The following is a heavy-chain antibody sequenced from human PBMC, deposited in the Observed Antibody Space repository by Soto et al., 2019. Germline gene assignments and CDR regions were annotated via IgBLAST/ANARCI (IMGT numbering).Heavy chain of an antibody. Sequence: ASVKVSCKASGYTFTSYGISWVRQAPGQGLAWMGWISAYNGNTNYAQKLQGRVTMTTDTSTSTAYMELRSLRSDDTAVYYCARVFPYYDFWSGYLYYFDYWGQGTLVTVSS. CDR2: ISAYNGNT. CDR1: GYTFTSYG. D-gene: IGHD3-3*01. CDR3: ARVFPYYDFWSGYLYYFDY. J-gene: IGHJ4*02. V-gene: IGHV1-18*04.